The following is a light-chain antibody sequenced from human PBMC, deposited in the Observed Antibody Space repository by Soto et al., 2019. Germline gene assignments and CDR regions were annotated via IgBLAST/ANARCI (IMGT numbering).Light chain of an antibody. Sequence: QPALTHPASVSRLHVHSSSITCTGTSSDVGGYNYVSWYQQHPGKAPKLMIYDVSNRPSGVSNRFSGSKSGNTASLTISGLRAEDEADYYCSSYTSSSSYVFGTGTKVTVL. CDR3: SSYTSSSSYV. CDR1: SSDVGGYNY. CDR2: DVS. V-gene: IGLV2-14*01. J-gene: IGLJ1*01.